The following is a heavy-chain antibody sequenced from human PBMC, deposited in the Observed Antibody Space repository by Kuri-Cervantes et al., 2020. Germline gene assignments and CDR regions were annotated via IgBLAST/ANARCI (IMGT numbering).Heavy chain of an antibody. V-gene: IGHV1-46*01. J-gene: IGHJ4*02. D-gene: IGHD6-19*01. Sequence: ASVKVSCKASGYTFTSYYMHWVRQAPGQGLEWMGIINPSGGSTSYAQKFQGRVTMTRDTSTSTVYMELSSLRSEDTAVYYCARAANGIAVAGRGYYFDYWGQGTLVTRLL. CDR3: ARAANGIAVAGRGYYFDY. CDR2: INPSGGST. CDR1: GYTFTSYY.